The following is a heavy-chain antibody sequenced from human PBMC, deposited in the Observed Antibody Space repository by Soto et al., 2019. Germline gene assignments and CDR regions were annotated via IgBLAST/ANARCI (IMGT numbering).Heavy chain of an antibody. CDR2: IYWDDDK. CDR3: AHKRYYYDGITYHPSGFDY. Sequence: QITLKESGPTLVKPTQTLTLTCTFSGFSLTTNGVGVAWIRQPPGKALEWLALIYWDDDKRYSPSLKGRLTVTKYTSKNQVVLKMTNLDPVDTATYYCAHKRYYYDGITYHPSGFDYWGQGTLVTVSS. CDR1: GFSLTTNGVG. D-gene: IGHD3-22*01. V-gene: IGHV2-5*02. J-gene: IGHJ4*02.